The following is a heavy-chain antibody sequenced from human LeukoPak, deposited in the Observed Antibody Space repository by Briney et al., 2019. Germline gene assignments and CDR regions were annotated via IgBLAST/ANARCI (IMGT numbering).Heavy chain of an antibody. CDR1: GGSISSSNW. D-gene: IGHD3-10*01. CDR2: IYHSGST. Sequence: SGTLSLTCAVSGGSISSSNWWSWVRQPPGKGLEWIGEIYHSGSTNYNPSLKRRVTISVDKSKNQFSLKLSSVTAADTAVYYCARAPTEYYYGSGNKGGFDHWGRGTLVAVAS. J-gene: IGHJ5*02. CDR3: ARAPTEYYYGSGNKGGFDH. V-gene: IGHV4-4*02.